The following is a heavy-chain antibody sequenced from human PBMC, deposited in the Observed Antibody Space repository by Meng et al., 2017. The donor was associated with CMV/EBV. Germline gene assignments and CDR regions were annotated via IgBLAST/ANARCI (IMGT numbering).Heavy chain of an antibody. Sequence: SLKISCAASGFTFDDYAMHWVRQAPGKGLEWVSGISWNSGSIGYADSVKGRFTISRDNAKNSLYLQMNSLRAKDTALYYCAKDISSVYKPYYYYGMDVWGQGTTVTVSS. J-gene: IGHJ6*02. CDR2: ISWNSGSI. CDR3: AKDISSVYKPYYYYGMDV. D-gene: IGHD1-14*01. CDR1: GFTFDDYA. V-gene: IGHV3-9*01.